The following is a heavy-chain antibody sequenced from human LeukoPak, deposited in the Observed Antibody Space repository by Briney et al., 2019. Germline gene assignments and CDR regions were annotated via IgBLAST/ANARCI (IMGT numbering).Heavy chain of an antibody. Sequence: GGSLRLSCAASGFTFSTFSMNWVRQAPGKGLEWVSSISSSSTYIHYADSVKGRFTISRDSAKNSLYLQMNSLRAEDTAVYYCARDEGLTVAGPDFDYWGQGTLVTVSS. D-gene: IGHD6-19*01. CDR3: ARDEGLTVAGPDFDY. CDR2: ISSSSTYI. CDR1: GFTFSTFS. J-gene: IGHJ4*02. V-gene: IGHV3-21*01.